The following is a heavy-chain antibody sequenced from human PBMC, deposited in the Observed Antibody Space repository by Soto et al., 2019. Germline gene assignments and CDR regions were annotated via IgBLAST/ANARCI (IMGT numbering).Heavy chain of an antibody. J-gene: IGHJ4*02. CDR3: ARDLGGPDY. D-gene: IGHD3-16*01. CDR2: LRSDGFGA. CDR1: GFSLSPYW. Sequence: GGSLRLSCAASGFSLSPYWMHWVRQVPGRGLEWVARLRSDGFGAAYADSVKGRFFISRDIARNTLSLQMNSLRADDTAVYYCARDLGGPDYWGRGTSVTVSS. V-gene: IGHV3-74*03.